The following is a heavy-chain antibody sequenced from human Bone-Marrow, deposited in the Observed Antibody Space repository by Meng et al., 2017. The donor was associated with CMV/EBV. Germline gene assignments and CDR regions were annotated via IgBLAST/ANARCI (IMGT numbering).Heavy chain of an antibody. V-gene: IGHV1-8*02. D-gene: IGHD6-13*01. CDR3: ARTQIAVEAGGTKTKYYYYGLDV. CDR2: MNANSGNT. Sequence: ASVKVSCKASGYTFSTYDINWVRLATGQGLEWMGWMNANSGNTGYAQKFQGRVSMTRDTSTSTAYMELSSLRSDDTAVYYCARTQIAVEAGGTKTKYYYYGLDVWGQGTTVNVSS. CDR1: GYTFSTYD. J-gene: IGHJ6*02.